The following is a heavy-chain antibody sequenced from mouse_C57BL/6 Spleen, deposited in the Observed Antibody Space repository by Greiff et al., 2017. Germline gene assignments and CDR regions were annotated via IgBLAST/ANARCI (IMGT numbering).Heavy chain of an antibody. CDR2: ISDGGSYT. Sequence: EVKLMESGGGLVKPGGSLKLSCAASGFTFSSYAMSWVRQTPEKRLEWVATISDGGSYTYYPDNVKGRFTISRDNAKNNLYLQMSHLKSEDTAMXYCARDGYGSSYGWYFDVWGTGTTVTVSS. D-gene: IGHD1-1*01. J-gene: IGHJ1*03. V-gene: IGHV5-4*01. CDR1: GFTFSSYA. CDR3: ARDGYGSSYGWYFDV.